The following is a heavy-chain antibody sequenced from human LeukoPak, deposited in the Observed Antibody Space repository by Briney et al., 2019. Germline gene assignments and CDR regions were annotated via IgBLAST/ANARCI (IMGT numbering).Heavy chain of an antibody. Sequence: GASVKVSCKASGYTFTGYYMHWVRQAPGQGLEWMGWINPNSGGTNYAQKFQGRVTMTRDTSISTAYMELSRLRSDDTAVYYCARDRELLWFGELGFDYWGQGTLVTVSS. CDR1: GYTFTGYY. CDR2: INPNSGGT. V-gene: IGHV1-2*02. J-gene: IGHJ4*02. D-gene: IGHD3-10*01. CDR3: ARDRELLWFGELGFDY.